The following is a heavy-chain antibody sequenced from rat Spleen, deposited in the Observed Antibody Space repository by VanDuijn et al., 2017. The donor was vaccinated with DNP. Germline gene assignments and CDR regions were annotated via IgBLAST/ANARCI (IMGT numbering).Heavy chain of an antibody. D-gene: IGHD1-10*01. CDR3: AKITTDY. Sequence: EVQLVESGGGLVQPGRSMKLSCAASGFTFSNSDMAWVRQAPTKGLEWVASISFEGTRTYYGDSVKGRFTISRDNAKSSLFLQMNSLTSEDTATYYCAKITTDYWGQGVMVTVSS. CDR1: GFTFSNSD. J-gene: IGHJ2*01. V-gene: IGHV5-22*01. CDR2: ISFEGTRT.